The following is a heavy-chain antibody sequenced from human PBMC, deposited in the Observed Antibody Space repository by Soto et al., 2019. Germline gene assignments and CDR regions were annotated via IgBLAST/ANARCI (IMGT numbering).Heavy chain of an antibody. CDR1: GYSISSGYY. J-gene: IGHJ5*02. CDR2: IYHSGST. D-gene: IGHD3-3*01. Sequence: PSETLSLTCAVSGYSISSGYYWGWIRQPPGKGLEWIGSIYHSGSTYYNPSLKSRVTISVDTSKNQFSLKLSSVTAADTAVYYCARGQRFSDWFDPWGQGTLVTVSS. CDR3: ARGQRFSDWFDP. V-gene: IGHV4-38-2*01.